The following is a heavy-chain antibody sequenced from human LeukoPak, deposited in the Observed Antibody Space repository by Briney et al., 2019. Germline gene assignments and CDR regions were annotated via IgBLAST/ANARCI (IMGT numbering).Heavy chain of an antibody. CDR1: GYTFTSYG. D-gene: IGHD2-2*01. CDR2: ISAYNGNT. CDR3: ARVVPATYYYYGMDV. Sequence: GASVKVSCKASGYTFTSYGISWVRQAPGQGLEWMGWISAYNGNTNYAQKLQGRVTMTTDTSISTAYMELSRLRSDDTAVYYCARVVPATYYYYGMDVWGQGTTVTVSS. V-gene: IGHV1-18*01. J-gene: IGHJ6*02.